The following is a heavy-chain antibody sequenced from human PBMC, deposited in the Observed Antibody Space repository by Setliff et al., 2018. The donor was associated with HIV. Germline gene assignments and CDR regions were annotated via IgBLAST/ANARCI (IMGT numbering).Heavy chain of an antibody. CDR2: INAGNGNT. D-gene: IGHD6-13*01. CDR3: ARGESAAAGTGVCDY. CDR1: GFTFSYYA. V-gene: IGHV1-3*01. Sequence: ASVKVSCAASGFTFSYYAMHWVRQAPGQGLEWMGWINAGNGNTKYSQKFQGRVTITRDTSASTAYMELSSLRSEDTAMYYCARGESAAAGTGVCDYWGQGTLVTVSS. J-gene: IGHJ4*02.